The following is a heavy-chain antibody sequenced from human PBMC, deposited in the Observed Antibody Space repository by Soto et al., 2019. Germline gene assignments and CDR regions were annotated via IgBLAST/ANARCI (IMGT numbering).Heavy chain of an antibody. CDR1: GFTFSSYE. CDR2: ISSSGGTI. J-gene: IGHJ6*02. V-gene: IGHV3-48*03. CDR3: ARDGVLLWFGPPSYYGMDV. Sequence: PGGSLRLSCAASGFTFSSYEMNWVRQAPGKGLEWVSYISSSGGTIYYADSVKGRFTISRDNAKNSLYLQMNSLRAEDTAVYYCARDGVLLWFGPPSYYGMDVWGQGTTVTVSS. D-gene: IGHD3-10*01.